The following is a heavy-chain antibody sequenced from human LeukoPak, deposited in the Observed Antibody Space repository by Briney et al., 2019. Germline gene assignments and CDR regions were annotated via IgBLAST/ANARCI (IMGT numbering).Heavy chain of an antibody. CDR1: GGSFSGYY. D-gene: IGHD6-6*01. J-gene: IGHJ4*02. V-gene: IGHV4-34*01. CDR3: ARGGVGIAARRFDY. Sequence: SETLSLTCAVYGGSFSGYYWSWLRQPPGKGLEWFGEINHSGSTNYNPSLKSRVTISVDTSKNQFSLKLSSVTAADTAVYYRARGGVGIAARRFDYWGQGTLVTVSS. CDR2: INHSGST.